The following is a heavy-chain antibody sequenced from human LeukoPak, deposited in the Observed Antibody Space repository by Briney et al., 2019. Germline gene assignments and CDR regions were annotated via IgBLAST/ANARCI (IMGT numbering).Heavy chain of an antibody. Sequence: GGSLRFSCAASGFTFSSYGMHWVRQAPGKGLEWVAVIWYDGSNKYYADSVKGRFTISKDNSKNTLYLQMNSLRAGDTAVYYCARVIAVAGSCDYWGQGTLVTVSS. CDR3: ARVIAVAGSCDY. V-gene: IGHV3-33*01. CDR2: IWYDGSNK. D-gene: IGHD6-19*01. CDR1: GFTFSSYG. J-gene: IGHJ4*02.